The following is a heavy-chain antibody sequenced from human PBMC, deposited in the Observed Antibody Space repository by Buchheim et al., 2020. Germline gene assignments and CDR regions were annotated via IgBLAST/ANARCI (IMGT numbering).Heavy chain of an antibody. V-gene: IGHV1-69*06. CDR1: GGTFSSAV. CDR3: ARGDDL. CDR2: IIPVFGTL. J-gene: IGHJ2*01. Sequence: QLVQSGAEVKRPGSSVKVSCRASGGTFSSAVIGWVRHAPGRGLEWMGGIIPVFGTLNYAQKFQGRLSIAADRSTSTVYMELSSLTSDDTAVYFCARGDDLWGRGTL. D-gene: IGHD3-16*01.